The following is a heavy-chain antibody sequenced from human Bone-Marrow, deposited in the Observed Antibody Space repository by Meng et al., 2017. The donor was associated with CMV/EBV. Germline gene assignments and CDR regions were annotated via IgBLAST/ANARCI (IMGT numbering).Heavy chain of an antibody. CDR3: AKDGGQNYYDASGLIWYFDL. D-gene: IGHD3-22*01. J-gene: IGHJ2*01. Sequence: SVKVSCKASGGTFNRNTINWVRQAPGQGPEWMGRIIPILNIANYAQSFEDRVTISADKSATTAYMELTNLRSEYTAICFCAKDGGQNYYDASGLIWYFDLWGRGTLVTVYS. CDR1: GGTFNRNT. CDR2: IIPILNIA. V-gene: IGHV1-69*02.